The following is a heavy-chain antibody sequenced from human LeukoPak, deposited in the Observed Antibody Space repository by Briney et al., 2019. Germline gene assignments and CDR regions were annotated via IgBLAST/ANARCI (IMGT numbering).Heavy chain of an antibody. Sequence: ASVKVSCKASGGTFSSYAISWVRQAPGQGLEWMGGIIPIFGTANYARKFQGRVTITTDESTSTAYVELSSLRSEDTAVYYCAREDKYSEFDYWGQGTLVTVSS. J-gene: IGHJ4*02. D-gene: IGHD2/OR15-2a*01. CDR1: GGTFSSYA. CDR2: IIPIFGTA. CDR3: AREDKYSEFDY. V-gene: IGHV1-69*05.